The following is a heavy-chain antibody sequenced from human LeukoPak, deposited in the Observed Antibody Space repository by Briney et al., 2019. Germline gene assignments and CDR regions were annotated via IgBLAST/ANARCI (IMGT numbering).Heavy chain of an antibody. J-gene: IGHJ5*02. CDR3: ARDRDFWSGYGFDP. Sequence: SETLSLTCNVSGGSISSYYWSWIRQPAGKGLEWIGRIYTSGSTNYKPSLKSRVTMSVDTSKNQFSLKLSSVTAADTAVYYCARDRDFWSGYGFDPWGQGTLVTVSS. CDR2: IYTSGST. CDR1: GGSISSYY. V-gene: IGHV4-4*07. D-gene: IGHD3-3*01.